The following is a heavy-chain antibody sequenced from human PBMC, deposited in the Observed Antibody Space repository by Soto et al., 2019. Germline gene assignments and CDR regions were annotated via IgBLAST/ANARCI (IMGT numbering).Heavy chain of an antibody. Sequence: PGGSMRLSCAAAGFPFSSYAMHWVRQAPGKGLEYVSAISSNGGSTYYANSVKGRFTISRDNSKNTLYLQMGSLRAEDMAVYYCARDQIPYDYIWGSYRYTRGTGLVYWGQGTLVTVSS. V-gene: IGHV3-64*01. D-gene: IGHD3-16*02. CDR2: ISSNGGST. J-gene: IGHJ4*02. CDR3: ARDQIPYDYIWGSYRYTRGTGLVY. CDR1: GFPFSSYA.